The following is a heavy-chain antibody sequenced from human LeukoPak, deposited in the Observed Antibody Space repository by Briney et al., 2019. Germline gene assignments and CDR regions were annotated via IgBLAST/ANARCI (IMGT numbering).Heavy chain of an antibody. Sequence: ASLKVSCKASGYTFTSYDINWVRQATGQGLEWMGWMNPNSGNTGYAQKFQGRVTMTRNTSISTAYMELSSMRSEDPAVYYCARRLGTTIFGVVIIRRNWFDPWGQGTLVTVSS. V-gene: IGHV1-8*01. CDR3: ARRLGTTIFGVVIIRRNWFDP. J-gene: IGHJ5*02. CDR1: GYTFTSYD. D-gene: IGHD3-3*01. CDR2: MNPNSGNT.